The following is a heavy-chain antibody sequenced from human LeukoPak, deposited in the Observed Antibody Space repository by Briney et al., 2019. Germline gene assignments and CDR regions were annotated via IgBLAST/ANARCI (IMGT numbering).Heavy chain of an antibody. CDR1: GGSISSGPFY. Sequence: SETLSLTCTVSGGSISSGPFYWSWIRQHPGKGLEWIGYIYYSGYTFYNPSLKSRVTISVDTSKNQFSLKLSSVTAADTAVYYCARGADYWGQGTLVTVSS. CDR2: IYYSGYT. CDR3: ARGADY. V-gene: IGHV4-31*03. J-gene: IGHJ4*02.